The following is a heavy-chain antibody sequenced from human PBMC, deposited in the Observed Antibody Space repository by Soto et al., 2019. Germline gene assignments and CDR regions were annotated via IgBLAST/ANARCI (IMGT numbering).Heavy chain of an antibody. CDR2: ISGSGIDI. CDR3: AREGVTNYTDSYLDL. CDR1: GFAFYYYN. Sequence: GGSLRLSCAASGFAFYYYNMNWVRQAPGRGLEWVSSISGSGIDIHFTDSVKGRFTISRDNAKTSLYLQMDSLRPEDTAIYYCAREGVTNYTDSYLDLWGHGALVTVSS. D-gene: IGHD4-4*01. V-gene: IGHV3-21*01. J-gene: IGHJ4*01.